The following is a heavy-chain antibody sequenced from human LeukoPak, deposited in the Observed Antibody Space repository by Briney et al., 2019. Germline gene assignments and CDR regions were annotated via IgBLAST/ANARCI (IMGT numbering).Heavy chain of an antibody. V-gene: IGHV1-69*06. CDR2: IIPIFGTA. J-gene: IGHJ3*02. CDR3: ARAYSSSSRGALDAFDI. CDR1: GGTFSSYA. D-gene: IGHD6-6*01. Sequence: ASVKVSCKASGGTFSSYAISWVRQAPGQGLEWMGGIIPIFGTANYAQKFQGRVTITADKSTSTAYMELSSLRSEDTAVYYCARAYSSSSRGALDAFDIWGQGTMVTVSS.